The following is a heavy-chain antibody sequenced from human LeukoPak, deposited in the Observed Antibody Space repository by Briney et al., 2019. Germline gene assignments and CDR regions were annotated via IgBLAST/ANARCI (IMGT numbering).Heavy chain of an antibody. CDR1: GGSISSGDYY. J-gene: IGHJ4*02. Sequence: SETLSLTCTVSGGSISSGDYYWGWIRQPPGKGPEWIGSIHHTGSTYYNLSFKSRVTISVDTSNNQFSLRLRSLTAADTAVYYCARRGTRWYFDYWGQGTLVTVSS. CDR2: IHHTGST. V-gene: IGHV4-39*01. CDR3: ARRGTRWYFDY. D-gene: IGHD4-23*01.